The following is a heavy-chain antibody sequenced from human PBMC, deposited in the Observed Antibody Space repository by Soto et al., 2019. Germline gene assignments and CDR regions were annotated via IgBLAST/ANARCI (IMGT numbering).Heavy chain of an antibody. D-gene: IGHD2-2*01. Sequence: QVQLVQSGAEVKKPGSSVKVSCKASGGTFSSYAISWVRQAPGQGLEWMGGIIPIFGTANYAQKFQGRVTITADESTSTAYMELSSLRSEDTAVYYCAXXXXSSTSCYLYYGMDVWGQGTTVTVSS. V-gene: IGHV1-69*01. CDR3: AXXXXSSTSCYLYYGMDV. J-gene: IGHJ6*02. CDR1: GGTFSSYA. CDR2: IIPIFGTA.